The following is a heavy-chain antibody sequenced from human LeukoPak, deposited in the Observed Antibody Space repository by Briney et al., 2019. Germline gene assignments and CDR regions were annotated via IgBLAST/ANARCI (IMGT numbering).Heavy chain of an antibody. D-gene: IGHD3-22*01. V-gene: IGHV5-51*01. CDR2: IYPGDSDT. Sequence: HGESLKISCKGSGYSFTSYWIGWVRQMPGKGLEWMGIIYPGDSDTRYSPSFQGQVTISADKSISIAYLQWSSLKASDTAMYYCARFVYYDSSGYYYRRDAFDIWGQGTMVTVSS. CDR3: ARFVYYDSSGYYYRRDAFDI. CDR1: GYSFTSYW. J-gene: IGHJ3*02.